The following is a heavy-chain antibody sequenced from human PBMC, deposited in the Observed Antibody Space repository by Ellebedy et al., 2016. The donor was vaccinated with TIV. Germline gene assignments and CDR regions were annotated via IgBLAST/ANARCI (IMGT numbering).Heavy chain of an antibody. CDR3: AKALSAYDYYVLDF. J-gene: IGHJ4*02. CDR1: GYTFAGYY. Sequence: AASVKVSCKTSGYTFAGYYIHWVRQAPGQGLEWMGWINPNTGATKYAQKFQGRVTMPRATSISTTYTELSSLRSDDAAVYYCAKALSAYDYYVLDFWGQGTLLTVSS. CDR2: INPNTGAT. V-gene: IGHV1-2*02. D-gene: IGHD3-10*02.